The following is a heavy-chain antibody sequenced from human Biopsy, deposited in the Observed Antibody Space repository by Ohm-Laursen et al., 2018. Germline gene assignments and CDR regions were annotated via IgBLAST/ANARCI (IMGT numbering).Heavy chain of an antibody. CDR1: GGSISSHY. CDR2: MYFSGNT. V-gene: IGHV4-39*01. Sequence: SDTLSLTCTVSGGSISSHYWGWIRLPPGNGLEWIGSMYFSGNTYYNPSLKSRVNITVDTSKNKFSLNLSSVTAADTAVYYCARQGDSGRSFDYWGQGTLVTVSS. J-gene: IGHJ4*02. D-gene: IGHD3-10*01. CDR3: ARQGDSGRSFDY.